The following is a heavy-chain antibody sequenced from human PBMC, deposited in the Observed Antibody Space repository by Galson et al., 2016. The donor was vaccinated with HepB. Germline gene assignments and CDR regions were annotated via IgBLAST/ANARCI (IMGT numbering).Heavy chain of an antibody. D-gene: IGHD3-10*02. Sequence: SVKVSCKASGYTFTDYYMHWVRQAPGQGFEWMGWINPNSGGTFFARKFQGRVTMTSATSISTGYMEVTRLSSDDPAVYFCARGSIVYLPLFGGGYWGEGTLVTVCS. V-gene: IGHV1-2*02. J-gene: IGHJ4*02. CDR1: GYTFTDYY. CDR2: INPNSGGT. CDR3: ARGSIVYLPLFGGGY.